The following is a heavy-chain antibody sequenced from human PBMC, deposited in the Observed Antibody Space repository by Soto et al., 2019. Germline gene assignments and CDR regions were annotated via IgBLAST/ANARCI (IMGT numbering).Heavy chain of an antibody. CDR3: ARDRSLTMIVD. Sequence: GSLRLSCAASGFSFSTYWIHWVRQASGKGLVWVSHINNDGSSTSYADSVKGRFTVSRDNAKNTLYLQMNSLRVEDTAVYYCARDRSLTMIVDWGQGTLVTVSS. CDR2: INNDGSST. V-gene: IGHV3-74*01. CDR1: GFSFSTYW. D-gene: IGHD3-22*01. J-gene: IGHJ4*02.